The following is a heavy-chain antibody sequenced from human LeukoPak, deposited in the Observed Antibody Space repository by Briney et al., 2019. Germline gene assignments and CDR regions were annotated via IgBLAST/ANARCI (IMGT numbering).Heavy chain of an antibody. CDR1: GFTFSSYS. J-gene: IGHJ4*02. V-gene: IGHV3-21*01. D-gene: IGHD3-3*01. CDR3: ARDFDFWSGPDY. Sequence: MTGGSLRLSCVVSGFTFSSYSMNWVRQAPGKGLEWVSSISSSSSYIYYADSVKGRFTISRDNAKNSLYLQMNSLRAEDTAVYYCARDFDFWSGPDYWGQGTLVTVSS. CDR2: ISSSSSYI.